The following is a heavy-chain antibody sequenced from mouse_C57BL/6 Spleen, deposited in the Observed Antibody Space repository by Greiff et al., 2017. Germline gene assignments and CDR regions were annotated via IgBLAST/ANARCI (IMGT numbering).Heavy chain of an antibody. Sequence: VQLQQSGAELVRPGASVKLSCKASGYTFTDYYINWVKQRPGQGLEWIARIYPGSGNTYYNEKFKGKATLTAEKSSSTAYMQRSSLTSEDSAVYFCASPWWEDYWGQGTSVTVSS. V-gene: IGHV1-76*01. D-gene: IGHD1-1*02. J-gene: IGHJ4*01. CDR1: GYTFTDYY. CDR2: IYPGSGNT. CDR3: ASPWWEDY.